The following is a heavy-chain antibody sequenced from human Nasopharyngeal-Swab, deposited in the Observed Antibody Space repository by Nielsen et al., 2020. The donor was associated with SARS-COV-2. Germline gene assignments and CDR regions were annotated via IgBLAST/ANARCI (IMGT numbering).Heavy chain of an antibody. Sequence: GESLKISCAASGFTFSSYAMSWVRQAPGKGLGWVSAISGSGGSTYYADSVKGRFTISRDNSKNTLYLQMNSLRAEDTAVYYCAKGGGVGQSIAARLFDYWGQGTLVTVSS. J-gene: IGHJ4*02. CDR2: ISGSGGST. D-gene: IGHD6-6*01. CDR1: GFTFSSYA. V-gene: IGHV3-23*01. CDR3: AKGGGVGQSIAARLFDY.